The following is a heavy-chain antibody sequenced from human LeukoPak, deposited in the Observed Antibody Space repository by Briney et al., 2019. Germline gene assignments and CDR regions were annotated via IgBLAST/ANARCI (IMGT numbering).Heavy chain of an antibody. J-gene: IGHJ4*02. Sequence: PSETLSLTCTVSGGSISSSSYYWGWIRQPPGKGLEWIGSIYYSGSTYYNPSLKSRVTISVDTSKNQFSLKLSSVTAADTAVYYCARHSIQLWLFYWGQGTLVTVSS. CDR3: ARHSIQLWLFY. CDR2: IYYSGST. D-gene: IGHD5-18*01. V-gene: IGHV4-39*01. CDR1: GGSISSSSYY.